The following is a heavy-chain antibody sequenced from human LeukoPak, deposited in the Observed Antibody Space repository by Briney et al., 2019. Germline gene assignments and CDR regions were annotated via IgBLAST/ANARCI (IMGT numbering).Heavy chain of an antibody. V-gene: IGHV4-39*01. Sequence: SETLSLTCTVSGGSISSSSYYWGWIRQPPGKGLEWIGSIYYSGSTYYNPSLKSRVTISVDTSKNQFSLKLSSVTAADTAVYYCARRGFSDTYYYDSSGYFFDAFDIWGQGTMVTVSS. D-gene: IGHD3-22*01. CDR3: ARRGFSDTYYYDSSGYFFDAFDI. CDR1: GGSISSSSYY. CDR2: IYYSGST. J-gene: IGHJ3*02.